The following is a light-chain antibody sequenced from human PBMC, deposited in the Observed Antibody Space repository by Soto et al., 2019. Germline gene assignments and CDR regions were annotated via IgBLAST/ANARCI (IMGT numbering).Light chain of an antibody. CDR1: SSDVGAYNY. CDR3: SSYTISSTYA. V-gene: IGLV2-14*01. Sequence: QSVLTQPASVSGSPGQSIAISCTGTSSDVGAYNYVSWYQQYPGKAPKLVIYDVTNRPSGVSNRFSGSKSGSTASLTISGLQAEDEADYYCSSYTISSTYAFGTGTKVTVL. CDR2: DVT. J-gene: IGLJ1*01.